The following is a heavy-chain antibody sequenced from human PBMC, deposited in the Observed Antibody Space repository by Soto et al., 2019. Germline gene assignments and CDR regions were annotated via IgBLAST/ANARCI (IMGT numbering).Heavy chain of an antibody. Sequence: GGSLRLSCAASGFTFSNYWMSWVRQAPGRGLEWVANIKQDGSEKNYVDSVKGRFTISRDNAKNSLYLQMNSLRAEDTAVYYCARTPVLRFDGNYGLDVWGQGTTVTVSS. V-gene: IGHV3-7*01. CDR1: GFTFSNYW. CDR2: IKQDGSEK. CDR3: ARTPVLRFDGNYGLDV. J-gene: IGHJ6*02. D-gene: IGHD3-3*01.